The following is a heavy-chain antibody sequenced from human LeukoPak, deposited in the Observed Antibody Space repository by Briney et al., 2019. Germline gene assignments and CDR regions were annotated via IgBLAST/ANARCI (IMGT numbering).Heavy chain of an antibody. CDR2: IIPIFGTA. J-gene: IGHJ4*02. D-gene: IGHD1-26*01. V-gene: IGHV1-69*13. Sequence: SVKVSCKASGGTFNSYAISWVRQAPGQGLEWMGGIIPIFGTANYAQKFHGRVTITADESTSTAYIELSSLRSADTAVYYCARGVGLYYFDYWGQGTLVTVSS. CDR1: GGTFNSYA. CDR3: ARGVGLYYFDY.